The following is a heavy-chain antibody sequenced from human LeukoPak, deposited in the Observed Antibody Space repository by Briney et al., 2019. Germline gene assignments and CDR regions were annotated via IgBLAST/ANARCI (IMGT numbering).Heavy chain of an antibody. J-gene: IGHJ3*02. CDR1: EISFSSSW. D-gene: IGHD6-13*01. Sequence: PGGSLTLSCAASEISFSSSWMHWVRQGPGKGLEWVALISFDESNKYYADSVKGRFTISRDNYKNTLYLQMNSLRVEDTAVYYCATELRIGATGYLFAFDIWGQGTMVTVSS. CDR2: ISFDESNK. CDR3: ATELRIGATGYLFAFDI. V-gene: IGHV3-30*03.